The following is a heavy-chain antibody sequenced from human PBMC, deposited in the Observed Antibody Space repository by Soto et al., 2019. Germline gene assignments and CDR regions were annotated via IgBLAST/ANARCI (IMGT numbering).Heavy chain of an antibody. J-gene: IGHJ4*02. CDR3: ARLDYGDSAFDS. V-gene: IGHV4-31*03. CDR1: GGSINSASYH. Sequence: QVQLQESGPGLVQPSETLSLTCSVSGGSINSASYHWSWLRQHPGKGLEFIGYISYTGSTYYNPSLETRLTISVDTSKNHVSLRLNAVTAADTAVYYCARLDYGDSAFDSWGRGILVTVSS. CDR2: ISYTGST. D-gene: IGHD4-17*01.